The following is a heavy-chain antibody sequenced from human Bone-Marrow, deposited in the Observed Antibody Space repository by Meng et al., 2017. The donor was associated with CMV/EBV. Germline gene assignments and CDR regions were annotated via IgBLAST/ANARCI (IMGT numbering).Heavy chain of an antibody. Sequence: GGSLRLSCAASGFFFSDYAMHWVRQAPGKGLEWVAVISPDGSKNHYADAVKGRFTISRDSSKNALYLQMNSLRAEDTAVYYCATLSTGVPWFDPWGQGTLVTVSS. D-gene: IGHD3-10*01. CDR1: GFFFSDYA. CDR2: ISPDGSKN. V-gene: IGHV3-30*04. CDR3: ATLSTGVPWFDP. J-gene: IGHJ5*02.